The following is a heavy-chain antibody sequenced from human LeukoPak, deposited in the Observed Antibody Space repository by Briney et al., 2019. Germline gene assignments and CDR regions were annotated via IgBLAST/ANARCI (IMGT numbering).Heavy chain of an antibody. D-gene: IGHD3-9*01. CDR3: ARDQPNYDILTGYYPFDY. CDR2: ISSSSSYI. CDR1: GFTFSTYS. V-gene: IGHV3-21*01. Sequence: TGGSLRLSCAASGFTFSTYSMNWVRQAPGKGLEWVSSISSSSSYIYYADSVKGRFTISRDNAKNSLYLQMNSLRAEDTAVYYCARDQPNYDILTGYYPFDYWGQGTLVTVSS. J-gene: IGHJ4*02.